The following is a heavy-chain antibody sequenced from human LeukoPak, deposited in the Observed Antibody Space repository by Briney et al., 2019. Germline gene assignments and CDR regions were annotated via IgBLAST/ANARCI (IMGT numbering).Heavy chain of an antibody. Sequence: SVKVSCKASGYTFTSYGISWVRQAPGQGLEWMGGIIPIFGTANYAQKFQGRVTITADKSTSTAYMELSSLRSEDTAVYYCASSWGPTYYYYYYMDVWGKGTTVTVSS. D-gene: IGHD3-16*01. CDR3: ASSWGPTYYYYYYMDV. J-gene: IGHJ6*03. CDR1: GYTFTSYG. V-gene: IGHV1-69*06. CDR2: IIPIFGTA.